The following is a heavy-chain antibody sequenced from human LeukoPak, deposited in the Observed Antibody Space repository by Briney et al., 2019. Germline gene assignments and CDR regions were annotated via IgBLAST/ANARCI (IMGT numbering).Heavy chain of an antibody. V-gene: IGHV4-34*01. CDR1: GGPSSGYY. Sequence: SETLSLTCAVYGGPSSGYYWSWIRHPPGKGLEWIGEINHSGSTNYNPSLKSRVTISVDTSKNQFSLKLSSVTAADTAVYYCAGAYCGGDCYSAHASVIWGQGTILTVSS. CDR3: AGAYCGGDCYSAHASVI. D-gene: IGHD2-21*02. CDR2: INHSGST. J-gene: IGHJ3*02.